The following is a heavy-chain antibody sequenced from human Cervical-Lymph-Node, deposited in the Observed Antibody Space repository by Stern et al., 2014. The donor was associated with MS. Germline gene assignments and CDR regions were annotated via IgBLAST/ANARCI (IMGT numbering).Heavy chain of an antibody. J-gene: IGHJ5*01. CDR1: GGTFRSSYA. V-gene: IGHV1-69*09. D-gene: IGHD2-15*01. CDR3: ARGIVSNRAAATLHNLFDS. CDR2: TIPTVGFA. Sequence: QVQLVQSGAEVKTPGSSVKVSCKASGGTFRSSYAVSWVRQPPGQGLEWMGRTIPTVGFAHYAQKCQSRVTITADTSTSTVYMELSSLTSEDTAVYYCARGIVSNRAAATLHNLFDSWGQGTLVTVSS.